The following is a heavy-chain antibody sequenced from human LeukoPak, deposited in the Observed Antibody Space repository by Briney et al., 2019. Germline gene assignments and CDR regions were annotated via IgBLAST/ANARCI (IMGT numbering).Heavy chain of an antibody. J-gene: IGHJ4*02. Sequence: GGSLRLSCAASGFTFSSHSMNWVRQAPGKGLEWVSSISSSSSYIYYADSVKGRFTISRDNAKNSLYLQMNSLRAEDTAVYYCASLWFGESDYWGQGTLVTVSS. CDR2: ISSSSSYI. V-gene: IGHV3-21*01. CDR1: GFTFSSHS. CDR3: ASLWFGESDY. D-gene: IGHD3-10*01.